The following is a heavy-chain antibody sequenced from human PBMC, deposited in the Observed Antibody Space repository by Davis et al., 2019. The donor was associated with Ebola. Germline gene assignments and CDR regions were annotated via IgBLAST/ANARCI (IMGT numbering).Heavy chain of an antibody. CDR2: IYSGGST. CDR1: GFTVSGNY. D-gene: IGHD6-6*01. V-gene: IGHV3-66*01. Sequence: GESLKISCAASGFTVSGNYMTWVRQAPGKGLESVSIIYSGGSTYYTDSVKDRFFISRDDSKNTVFLQMNGLGAEDTAVYYCTIAARRGDFDYWGQGTLVTVSS. J-gene: IGHJ4*02. CDR3: TIAARRGDFDY.